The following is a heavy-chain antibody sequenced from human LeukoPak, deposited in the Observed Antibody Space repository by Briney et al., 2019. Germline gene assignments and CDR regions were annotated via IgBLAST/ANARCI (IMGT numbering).Heavy chain of an antibody. CDR1: GGTFSSYA. Sequence: SVKVSCKASGGTFSSYAISWVRQAPGQGLEWMGRIIPIFGTANYAQKFQGRVTITTDESTSTAYMELSSLRSEDTAVYYCARDAGKAYYYYYYMEVWGKGTTVTVSS. CDR3: ARDAGKAYYYYYYMEV. CDR2: IIPIFGTA. V-gene: IGHV1-69*05. D-gene: IGHD6-13*01. J-gene: IGHJ6*03.